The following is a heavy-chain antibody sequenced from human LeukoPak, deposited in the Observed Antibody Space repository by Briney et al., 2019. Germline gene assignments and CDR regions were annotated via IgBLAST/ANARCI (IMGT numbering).Heavy chain of an antibody. D-gene: IGHD2-15*01. CDR3: RSDYQGFVVAVAATLRYFDY. J-gene: IGHJ4*02. V-gene: IGHV1-8*01. Sequence: ASGKPYSKASRYTLTRYDIKWVRQATGPGLECRGWIKPNSYNTGYAQKFQGRVTMTRHNSISKAYMELSRLSSEDTPVYYCRSDYQGFVVAVAATLRYFDYWGQGTLVTVSS. CDR1: RYTLTRYD. CDR2: IKPNSYNT.